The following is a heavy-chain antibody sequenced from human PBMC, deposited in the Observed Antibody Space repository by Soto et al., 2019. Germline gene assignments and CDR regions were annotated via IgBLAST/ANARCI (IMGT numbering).Heavy chain of an antibody. V-gene: IGHV1-18*04. CDR2: ISAYNGNT. CDR3: ARVATSLRGAFDI. CDR1: GYTFTRYY. Sequence: ASVKVSCKASGYTFTRYYMHWVRQAPGRGLEWMGWISAYNGNTNYAQKLQGRVTMTTDTSTSTAYMELRSLRSDDTAVYYCARVATSLRGAFDIWGQGTMVTVSS. D-gene: IGHD5-12*01. J-gene: IGHJ3*02.